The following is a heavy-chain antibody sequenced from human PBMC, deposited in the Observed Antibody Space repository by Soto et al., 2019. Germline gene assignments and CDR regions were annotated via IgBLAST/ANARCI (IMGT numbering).Heavy chain of an antibody. Sequence: QLQLQESGSGLVKPSQTLSLTCAVSGGSISSGGYSWSWIRQPPGKGLEWIGYIYHSGYTYCNPSITSRVTISVDRSKNQFSLKLSSVTAADTAVYYCARAHYGDYGYGMDVWGQGNTVTVSS. CDR2: IYHSGYT. CDR3: ARAHYGDYGYGMDV. D-gene: IGHD4-17*01. CDR1: GGSISSGGYS. J-gene: IGHJ6*02. V-gene: IGHV4-30-2*01.